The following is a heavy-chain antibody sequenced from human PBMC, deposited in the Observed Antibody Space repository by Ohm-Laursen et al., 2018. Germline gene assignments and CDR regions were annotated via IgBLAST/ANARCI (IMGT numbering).Heavy chain of an antibody. CDR2: ISFTSDP. Sequence: SLRLSCAASGFTFSPTGMTWVRQAPGKGPEWGSTISFTSDPYYAESLRGRYTVSRDNTRNSVYLQMNSLRDEDTGVYYCARDGSGWSRDVWGQGTTVIVSS. V-gene: IGHV3-69-1*01. CDR3: ARDGSGWSRDV. D-gene: IGHD6-13*01. CDR1: GFTFSPTG. J-gene: IGHJ6*02.